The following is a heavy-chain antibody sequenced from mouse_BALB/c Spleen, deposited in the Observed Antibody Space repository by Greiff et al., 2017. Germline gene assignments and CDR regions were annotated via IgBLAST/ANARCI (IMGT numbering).Heavy chain of an antibody. CDR3: ARSGTTATGWYFDV. V-gene: IGHV1-39*01. CDR2: INPYYGST. D-gene: IGHD1-2*01. Sequence: VQLKQSGPELVKTGASVKISCKASGYSFTDYIMLWVKQSHGKSLEWIGNINPYYGSTSYNLKFKGKATLTVDKSSSTAYMQLNSLTSENSAVYYCARSGTTATGWYFDVWGAGTTVTVSS. J-gene: IGHJ1*01. CDR1: GYSFTDYI.